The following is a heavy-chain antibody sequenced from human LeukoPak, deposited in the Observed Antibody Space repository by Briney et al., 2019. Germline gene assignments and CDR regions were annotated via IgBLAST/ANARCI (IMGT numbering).Heavy chain of an antibody. CDR1: GYTLTELS. CDR3: ATDRTYYDILTGYTKYYFDY. D-gene: IGHD3-9*01. V-gene: IGHV1-24*01. Sequence: ASVKVSCKASGYTLTELSMHWVRQAPGKGLEWMGGFDPEDGETIYAQKFQGRVTMTEDTSTDTAYMELSSLRSEDTAVYYCATDRTYYDILTGYTKYYFDYWGQGTLVTVSS. J-gene: IGHJ4*02. CDR2: FDPEDGET.